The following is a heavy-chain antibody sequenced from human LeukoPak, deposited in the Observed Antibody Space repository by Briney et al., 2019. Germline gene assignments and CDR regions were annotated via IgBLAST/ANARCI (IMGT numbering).Heavy chain of an antibody. J-gene: IGHJ4*02. V-gene: IGHV3-64*01. Sequence: GGSLRLSCAASGFTFSSYAMHWVRQAPGKGLEYVSAINSNGGSTYYANSVKGRFTISRDNSKNTLYLQMGSLGAEDMAVYYCARGMHPMVVTPVGYWGQGTLVTVSS. CDR1: GFTFSSYA. D-gene: IGHD4-23*01. CDR3: ARGMHPMVVTPVGY. CDR2: INSNGGST.